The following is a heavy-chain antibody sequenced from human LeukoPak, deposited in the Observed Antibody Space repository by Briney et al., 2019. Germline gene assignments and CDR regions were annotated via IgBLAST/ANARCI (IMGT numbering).Heavy chain of an antibody. J-gene: IGHJ4*02. CDR1: GGSISSGSYY. Sequence: SSETLSLTCTVSGGSISSGSYYWCWIRQPAGKGLEWIGRIYTSGSTNYNPSLKSRVTISVDTSKNQFSLKLSSVTAADTAVYYCARDSGGGYNSPIRGFDYWGQGTLVTVSS. CDR3: ARDSGGGYNSPIRGFDY. D-gene: IGHD5-24*01. CDR2: IYTSGST. V-gene: IGHV4-61*02.